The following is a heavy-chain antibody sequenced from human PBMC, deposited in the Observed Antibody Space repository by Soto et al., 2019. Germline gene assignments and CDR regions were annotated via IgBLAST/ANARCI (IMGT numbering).Heavy chain of an antibody. CDR1: GGSISSGGYS. J-gene: IGHJ4*02. Sequence: QVQLQESGPGLVKPSQTLSLTCSLSGGSISSGGYSWSWIRQHPGKGLEWIGYIFYSGRTFYNPSLKSRVTMSIDASKNQFSLNLNSVTAADTAVYDCARDGDGYRAFAFWGQGTLVTVSS. V-gene: IGHV4-31*03. CDR3: ARDGDGYRAFAF. CDR2: IFYSGRT. D-gene: IGHD5-12*01.